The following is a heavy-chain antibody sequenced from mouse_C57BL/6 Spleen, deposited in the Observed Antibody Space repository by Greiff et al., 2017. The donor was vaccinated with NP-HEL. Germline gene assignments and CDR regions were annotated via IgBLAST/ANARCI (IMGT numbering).Heavy chain of an antibody. D-gene: IGHD2-4*01. CDR2: ISSGSSTI. CDR3: ARRLITTGAYYAMDY. J-gene: IGHJ4*01. Sequence: DVHLVESGGGLVKPGGSLKLSCAASGFTFSDYGMHWVRQAPEKGLEWVAYISSGSSTIYYADTVKGRFTISRDNAKNTLFLQMTSLRSEDTAMYYCARRLITTGAYYAMDYWGQGTSVTVSS. V-gene: IGHV5-17*01. CDR1: GFTFSDYG.